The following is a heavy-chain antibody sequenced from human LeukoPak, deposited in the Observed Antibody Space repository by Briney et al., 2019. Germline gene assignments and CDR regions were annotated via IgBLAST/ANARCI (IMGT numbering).Heavy chain of an antibody. CDR1: GFTFSSYA. D-gene: IGHD2-15*01. Sequence: EGSLRLSCAASGFTFSSYAMSWVRQAPGKGLEWVSAISGSGGSTYYADSVKGRFTISRDNSKNTLYLQMNSLRAEDTAVYYCAKDRCSGGSCFDDYWGQGTLVTVSS. CDR2: ISGSGGST. V-gene: IGHV3-23*01. J-gene: IGHJ4*02. CDR3: AKDRCSGGSCFDDY.